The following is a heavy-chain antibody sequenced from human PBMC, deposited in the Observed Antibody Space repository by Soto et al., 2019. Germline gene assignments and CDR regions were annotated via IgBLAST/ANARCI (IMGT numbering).Heavy chain of an antibody. CDR1: GFTFSSYD. J-gene: IGHJ6*02. D-gene: IGHD3-9*01. CDR3: ARGPYYDILTGYSLGGMDV. CDR2: IGTAGDT. V-gene: IGHV3-13*01. Sequence: GGSLRHSCATSGFTFSSYDMHWVRQSTGKGLEWVSAIGTAGDTYYPGSVKGRFTISRENAKNSLYLQMNSLRAGDTAVYYCARGPYYDILTGYSLGGMDVWGQGT.